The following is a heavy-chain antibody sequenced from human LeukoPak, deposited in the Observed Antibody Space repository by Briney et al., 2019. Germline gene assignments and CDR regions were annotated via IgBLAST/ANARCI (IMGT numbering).Heavy chain of an antibody. D-gene: IGHD3-10*01. CDR3: ARIVGVQGDFDY. CDR2: IYHSGST. CDR1: GYSLSSGYY. J-gene: IGHJ4*02. Sequence: SETLSLTCTVSGYSLSSGYYWGWIRQPPGKGLEWIGSIYHSGSTYYNPSLKSRVTISVDTSKNQFSLKLSSVTAADTAVYYCARIVGVQGDFDYWGQGTLVTVSS. V-gene: IGHV4-38-2*02.